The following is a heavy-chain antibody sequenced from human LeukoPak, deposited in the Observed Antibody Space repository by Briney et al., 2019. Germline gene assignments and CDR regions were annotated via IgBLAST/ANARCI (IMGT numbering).Heavy chain of an antibody. V-gene: IGHV4-39*07. J-gene: IGHJ3*02. CDR3: ARDYEDSRGEAFDI. D-gene: IGHD3-16*01. CDR1: GGSISSSSYS. Sequence: SETLSLTCTVSGGSISSSSYSWGWIRQPPGKGLEWIEYIFYVGCTKYNPPLKSCDTISEDTSKNQFSLKLNSVTAADTAVYYCARDYEDSRGEAFDIWGQGTMVTVSA. CDR2: IFYVGCT.